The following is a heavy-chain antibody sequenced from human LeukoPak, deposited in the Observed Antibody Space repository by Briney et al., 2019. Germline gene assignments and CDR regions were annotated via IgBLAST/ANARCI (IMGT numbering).Heavy chain of an antibody. V-gene: IGHV3-66*01. J-gene: IGHJ4*02. CDR2: IYSGGST. CDR1: GFTVSSNY. Sequence: GGSLRLSCAASGFTVSSNYMSWVRQAPGKGLEWVSVIYSGGSTYYADSVKGRFTISRDNSKNTLYLQMNSLRAEDTAVYYCAGGHNFGRLHPLDYWGQGTLVTVSS. D-gene: IGHD3-9*01. CDR3: AGGHNFGRLHPLDY.